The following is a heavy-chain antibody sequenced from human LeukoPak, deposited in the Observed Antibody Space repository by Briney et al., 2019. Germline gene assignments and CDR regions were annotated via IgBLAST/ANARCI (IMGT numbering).Heavy chain of an antibody. Sequence: ASVKVSCKASGYTFTSYYMHWVRQAPGQGLEWMGIINPSGGSTSYAQKFQGRVTMTRDTSTSTVYMELSSLRSEDTAVYYCATDSSGYFRAFDIWGQGTMVTVSS. CDR1: GYTFTSYY. V-gene: IGHV1-46*01. D-gene: IGHD3-22*01. CDR3: ATDSSGYFRAFDI. CDR2: INPSGGST. J-gene: IGHJ3*02.